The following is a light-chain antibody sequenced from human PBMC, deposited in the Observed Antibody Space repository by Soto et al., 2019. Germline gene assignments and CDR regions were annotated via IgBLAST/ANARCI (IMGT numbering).Light chain of an antibody. CDR2: KVS. Sequence: DIQMTQSPSTLSASVGDRVVITCRASQTVSTWLAWYQQKPGKAPKLLISKVSTLESGVPPRFSGSGSGTEFTLSISSLQPEDFATYYCQQDDGNWWTCGQGTKVEIK. V-gene: IGKV1-5*03. CDR3: QQDDGNWWT. CDR1: QTVSTW. J-gene: IGKJ1*01.